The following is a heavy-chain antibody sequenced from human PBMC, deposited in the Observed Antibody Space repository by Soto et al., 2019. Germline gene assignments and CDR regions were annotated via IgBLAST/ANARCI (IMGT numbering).Heavy chain of an antibody. CDR1: GFTFSHYW. CDR2: IKEDGSDR. Sequence: EVQLVESGGGLVQPGGSLRLSCEASGFTFSHYWMTWVRQAPGKGLEWLVNIKEDGSDRNYVDSVKGRFTISRDNAKNSLYLQLNGLRAEDTAVYYCARAGSENEYWGQGTLVTVSS. D-gene: IGHD3-10*01. J-gene: IGHJ4*02. V-gene: IGHV3-7*05. CDR3: ARAGSENEY.